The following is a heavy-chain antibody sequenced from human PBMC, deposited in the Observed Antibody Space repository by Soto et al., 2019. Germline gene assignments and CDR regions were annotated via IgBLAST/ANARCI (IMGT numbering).Heavy chain of an antibody. CDR3: AKSYSSNWYNYFDP. CDR2: ISGSGDST. J-gene: IGHJ5*02. V-gene: IGHV3-23*01. Sequence: GGSLRLSCAASGFTFSSYAMSWVRQAPGKGLEWVSAISGSGDSTYYADSVKGRFTISRDTSKNTRYLQMDSLRAEDTALYYCAKSYSSNWYNYFDPWGPGALVTVSS. CDR1: GFTFSSYA. D-gene: IGHD6-13*01.